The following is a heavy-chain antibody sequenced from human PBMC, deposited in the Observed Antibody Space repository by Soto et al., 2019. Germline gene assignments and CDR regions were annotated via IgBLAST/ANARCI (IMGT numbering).Heavy chain of an antibody. CDR1: GFTFGSSA. J-gene: IGHJ4*02. CDR2: IRSKAYGGTT. Sequence: LRLSFTTSGFTFGSSAMSWFRQAPGKGLEWVGFIRSKAYGGTTEYAASVRGRFTIARDASKSIVYLEMNSLKTEDTGVYFCTREGPQSWETSPIYFDYWGQGTRVTVSS. D-gene: IGHD1-26*01. CDR3: TREGPQSWETSPIYFDY. V-gene: IGHV3-49*03.